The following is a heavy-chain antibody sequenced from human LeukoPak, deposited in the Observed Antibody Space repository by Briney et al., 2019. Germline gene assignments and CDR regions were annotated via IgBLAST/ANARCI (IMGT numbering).Heavy chain of an antibody. J-gene: IGHJ4*02. CDR1: GFTVSSNY. V-gene: IGHV3-53*01. Sequence: GSLRLSCAASGFTVSSNYMSWVRQAPGKGLEWVSVTYSGSDTYYADSVKGRFTIPRDNSKNTLYLQMNSLRAEDTAVYYCARTPYYYDSSGYYVTYYFDYWGQGTLVTVSS. D-gene: IGHD3-22*01. CDR2: TYSGSDT. CDR3: ARTPYYYDSSGYYVTYYFDY.